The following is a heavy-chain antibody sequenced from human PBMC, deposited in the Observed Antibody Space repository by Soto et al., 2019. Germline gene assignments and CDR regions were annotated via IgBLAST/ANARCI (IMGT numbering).Heavy chain of an antibody. D-gene: IGHD3-22*01. CDR2: IWYDGSNE. CDR3: ARDRINSSGYYSLGFGY. V-gene: IGHV3-33*01. CDR1: VFTFSSSD. Sequence: RXSCAASVFTFSSSDMHWVRQAPGNWLEWVAVIWYDGSNECYADSVKGRFTISRDNSKNTLYLQLNSLRAEDKAVYYCARDRINSSGYYSLGFGYWGQGTLVTVSS. J-gene: IGHJ4*02.